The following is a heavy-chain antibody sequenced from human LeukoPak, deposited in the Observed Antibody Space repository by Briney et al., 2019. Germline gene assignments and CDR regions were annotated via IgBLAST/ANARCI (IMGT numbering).Heavy chain of an antibody. J-gene: IGHJ4*02. D-gene: IGHD1-1*01. Sequence: GGSLRLSCTTSGFSFSTYSMNWVRQAPGKGLEWVSYIVGSSSNIYYADSVKGRFTISRDNAKNSLYLQMDSLRAEDTAVYYCATDSPETAAFDYWGQGTLVTVSS. CDR1: GFSFSTYS. CDR2: IVGSSSNI. V-gene: IGHV3-48*04. CDR3: ATDSPETAAFDY.